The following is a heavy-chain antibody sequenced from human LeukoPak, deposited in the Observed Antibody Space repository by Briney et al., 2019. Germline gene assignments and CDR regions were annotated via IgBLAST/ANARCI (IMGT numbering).Heavy chain of an antibody. V-gene: IGHV1-2*02. CDR2: INPNSGGT. D-gene: IGHD2-21*02. Sequence: ASVTVSCKASGYTFTGYYMHWVRQAPGQGLEWMGWINPNSGGTNYAQKFQGRVTMTRDTSISTAYMELSRLRSDDTAVYYCASVSPPYCGGDCPPDYWGQGTLVTVSS. CDR3: ASVSPPYCGGDCPPDY. CDR1: GYTFTGYY. J-gene: IGHJ4*02.